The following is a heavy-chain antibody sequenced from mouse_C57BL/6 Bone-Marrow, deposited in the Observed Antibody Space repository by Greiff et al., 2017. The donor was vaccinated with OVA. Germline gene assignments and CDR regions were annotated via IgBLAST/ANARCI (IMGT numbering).Heavy chain of an antibody. V-gene: IGHV7-3*01. Sequence: EVQRVESGGGLVQPGDSLSLSCAASGFTFTNYYMSWVRQPPGKALEWLAFIRNKPNGSTTEYSASVKGRFTISRDTSQSILYLQMNALRAEDSATYYCARYKGRVAVDYFDYWGQGTALTVSS. CDR3: ARYKGRVAVDYFDY. J-gene: IGHJ2*01. CDR1: GFTFTNYY. D-gene: IGHD1-1*01. CDR2: IRNKPNGSTT.